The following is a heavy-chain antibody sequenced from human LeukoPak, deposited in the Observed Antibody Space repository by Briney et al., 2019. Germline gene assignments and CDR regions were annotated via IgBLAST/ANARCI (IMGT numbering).Heavy chain of an antibody. CDR2: IYTSGTT. J-gene: IGHJ4*02. V-gene: IGHV4-4*07. CDR1: GVSISSYY. CDR3: ARGPVFSLERGSFDY. D-gene: IGHD3-10*01. Sequence: PSETLSLTCTVSGVSISSYYWSWIRQPAGKGLEWSGRIYTSGTTNYNPSLKSRVTISLDTSKNQFSLKLTSVTAADTAVYYCARGPVFSLERGSFDYWGQGTLVTVSS.